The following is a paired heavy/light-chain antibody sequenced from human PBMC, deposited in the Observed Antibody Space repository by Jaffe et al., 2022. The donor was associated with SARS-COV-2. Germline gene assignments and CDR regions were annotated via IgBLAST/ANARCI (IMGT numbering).Heavy chain of an antibody. D-gene: IGHD3-22*01. CDR3: ARDLSDYYYDRSGNAHRHDAFDI. V-gene: IGHV4-34*01. CDR1: GGSLSGYY. CDR2: INHSGST. J-gene: IGHJ3*02. Sequence: QVQLQQWGAGLLKPSETLSLTCAVYGGSLSGYYWSWIRQPPGRGLEWIGEINHSGSTNYNPSLKSRVTISVDTSKNQFSLKLSSVTAADTAVYYCARDLSDYYYDRSGNAHRHDAFDIWGQETMVTVSS.
Light chain of an antibody. Sequence: DIQMTQSPSTLSASVGDRVTITCRASQSISSWLAWYQQKPGKAPKVLIYKASTLESGVPSRFSGSGSGTEFTLTISGLQPDDFATYYCQQYDTYSWTFGQGTKVEIK. CDR2: KAS. CDR3: QQYDTYSWT. CDR1: QSISSW. J-gene: IGKJ1*01. V-gene: IGKV1-5*03.